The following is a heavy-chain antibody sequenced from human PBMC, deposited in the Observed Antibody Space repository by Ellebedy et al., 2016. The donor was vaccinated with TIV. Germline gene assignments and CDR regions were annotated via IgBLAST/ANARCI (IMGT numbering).Heavy chain of an antibody. D-gene: IGHD2-21*02. CDR1: GYSFTSHW. CDR3: ARRQQQVTDYYYRYGMDV. J-gene: IGHJ6*02. CDR2: INPGDSEN. Sequence: GESLKISCKGSGYSFTSHWIGWVRQIPGKGLEWMGIINPGDSENRYSPSFEGQVFISVDKSINTAYLQWSSLQASDTAMYYCARRQQQVTDYYYRYGMDVWGQGTTVTVSS. V-gene: IGHV5-51*01.